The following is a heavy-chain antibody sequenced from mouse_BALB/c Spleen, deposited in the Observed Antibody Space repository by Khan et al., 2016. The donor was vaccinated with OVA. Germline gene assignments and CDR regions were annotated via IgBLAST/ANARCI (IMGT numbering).Heavy chain of an antibody. D-gene: IGHD4-1*01. CDR1: GYTFTDYV. V-gene: IGHV1-77*01. J-gene: IGHJ3*01. CDR2: IYPGSDST. Sequence: QLQREESGPELVKPGASVKMSCKASGYTFTDYVMNWVKQRTGQGLEWIGQIYPGSDSTYYNEKFKGKATLTADRSSSTVYMQLSSLTSEDSAVYFCARAGWDVFAYWGQGTLVTVSA. CDR3: ARAGWDVFAY.